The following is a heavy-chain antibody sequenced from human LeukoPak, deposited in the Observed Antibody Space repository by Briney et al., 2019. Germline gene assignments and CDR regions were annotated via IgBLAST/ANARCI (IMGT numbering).Heavy chain of an antibody. J-gene: IGHJ4*02. V-gene: IGHV1-69*13. CDR3: ARGSDTAMVEFDY. CDR1: GGTFSSYA. CDR2: IIPIFGTA. Sequence: ASVKVSCKASGGTFSSYAISWVRQAPGQGLEWMGGIIPIFGTANYAQKFQGRVTITADESTSTAYMELSSLRSEDTAVHYCARGSDTAMVEFDYWGQGTLVTVSS. D-gene: IGHD5-18*01.